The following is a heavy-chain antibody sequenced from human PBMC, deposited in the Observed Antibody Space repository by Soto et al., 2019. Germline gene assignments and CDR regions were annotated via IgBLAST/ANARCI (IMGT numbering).Heavy chain of an antibody. V-gene: IGHV3-9*01. D-gene: IGHD2-2*01. CDR3: ARTGYCSSTSCYGSDY. J-gene: IGHJ4*02. CDR2: ISWNSGSI. Sequence: GGSLRLSCAASGFTFDDYAMHWVRQAPGKGLEWVSGISWNSGSIGYADSVKGRFTISRDNAKNSLYLQMNSLRAEDTALYYCARTGYCSSTSCYGSDYWGQGTLVTVSS. CDR1: GFTFDDYA.